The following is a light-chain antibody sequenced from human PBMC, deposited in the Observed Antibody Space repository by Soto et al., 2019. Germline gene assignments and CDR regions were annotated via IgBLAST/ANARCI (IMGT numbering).Light chain of an antibody. J-gene: IGKJ1*01. CDR3: QQYGSSPWT. CDR1: QSVSSSY. V-gene: IGKV3-20*01. CDR2: GAS. Sequence: EIVLTQSPGTLSLSPGERATLSCRASQSVSSSYLAWYQQKPGQAPRLLIYGASSRATGIPDRFSGSGSGTDFPFPISRREPEDFAVYYCQQYGSSPWTFGQGTKGDIK.